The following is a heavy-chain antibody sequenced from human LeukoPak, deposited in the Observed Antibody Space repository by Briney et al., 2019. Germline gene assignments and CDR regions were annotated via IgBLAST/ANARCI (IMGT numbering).Heavy chain of an antibody. J-gene: IGHJ4*02. CDR1: GFTFSSYA. Sequence: PGGSLRLPCAASGFTFSSYAMSWVRQAPGKGLEWVSAISGSGGSTYYADSVKGRFTISRDNSKNTLYLQMNSLRAEDTAVYYCAKGASTFGGVIVDFDYWGQGTLVTVSS. D-gene: IGHD3-16*02. V-gene: IGHV3-23*01. CDR3: AKGASTFGGVIVDFDY. CDR2: ISGSGGST.